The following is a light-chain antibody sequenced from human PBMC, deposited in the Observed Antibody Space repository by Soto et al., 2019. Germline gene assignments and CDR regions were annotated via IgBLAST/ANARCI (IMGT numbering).Light chain of an antibody. CDR1: QSVLYSSNNKNY. V-gene: IGKV4-1*01. CDR2: WAS. J-gene: IGKJ1*01. CDR3: QQYSSTPWT. Sequence: DIVMTQSPDSLAVSLGERATINCKFSQSVLYSSNNKNYLAWYQQKPGQPPKLLIYWASTRESGVPDRFSGSGSGTDFTLTISSLQAEDVAVYYCQQYSSTPWTFGQGTKVEIK.